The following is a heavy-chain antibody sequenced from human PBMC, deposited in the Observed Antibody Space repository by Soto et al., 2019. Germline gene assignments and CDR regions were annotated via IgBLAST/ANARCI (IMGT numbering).Heavy chain of an antibody. CDR1: GGSISSGGYY. CDR3: ARAPSFRYTATLGHYYGMDV. D-gene: IGHD5-18*01. J-gene: IGHJ6*02. CDR2: IYYSGST. V-gene: IGHV4-31*03. Sequence: SETLSLTCTVSGGSISSGGYYWSWIRQHPGKGLEWIGYIYYSGSTYYNPSLKSRVTISVDTSKNQFSLKLSSVTAADTAVYYCARAPSFRYTATLGHYYGMDVWGQGTTVTVSS.